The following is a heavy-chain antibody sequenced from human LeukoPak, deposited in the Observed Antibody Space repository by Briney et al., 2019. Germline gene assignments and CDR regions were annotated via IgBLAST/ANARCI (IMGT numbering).Heavy chain of an antibody. CDR2: IGTAGDT. Sequence: GGSLRLSCAASGFTFSSYDMQWVRQATGKGLEWVSAIGTAGDTYYPGSVKGRFSIPRENAKNSLYLQMNSLRAGDTAVYYCARSAWGYYDILTGSSNYYGMDVWGQGTTVTVSS. V-gene: IGHV3-13*01. CDR1: GFTFSSYD. D-gene: IGHD3-9*01. CDR3: ARSAWGYYDILTGSSNYYGMDV. J-gene: IGHJ6*02.